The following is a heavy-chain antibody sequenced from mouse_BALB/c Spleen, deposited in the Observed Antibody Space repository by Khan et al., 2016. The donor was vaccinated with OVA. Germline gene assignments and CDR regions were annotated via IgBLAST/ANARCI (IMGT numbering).Heavy chain of an antibody. D-gene: IGHD2-13*01. V-gene: IGHV9-4*02. CDR2: INTHSGEP. CDR3: AGYCDLLGY. J-gene: IGHJ2*01. CDR1: GDTFTTAG. Sequence: QIQLVQSGPELKKPGETVRISCKASGDTFTTAGMQWVHKMPGKGLKWIGWINTHSGEPKYADDFNGWFAFSLETSASTAYLQISNLKNEDTATYFFAGYCDLLGYWGQGTTLKVSS.